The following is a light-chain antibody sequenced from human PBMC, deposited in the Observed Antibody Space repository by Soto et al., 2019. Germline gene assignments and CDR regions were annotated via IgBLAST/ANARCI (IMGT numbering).Light chain of an antibody. Sequence: DIQMTQSPSSLSASVGDRVTITCRASQSISNNLNWYQQKPGKAPKLLIYAASSLENGVPSSFSGSGSGTDFTLTISSLPPEDFATYYCQQTYSAPYSFGQGTKLEIK. CDR1: QSISNN. J-gene: IGKJ2*01. CDR2: AAS. CDR3: QQTYSAPYS. V-gene: IGKV1-39*01.